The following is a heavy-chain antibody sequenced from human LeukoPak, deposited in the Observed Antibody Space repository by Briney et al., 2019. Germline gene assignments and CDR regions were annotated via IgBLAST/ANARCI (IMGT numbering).Heavy chain of an antibody. V-gene: IGHV4-59*08. CDR1: GGSISSYF. Sequence: SETLSLTCTVSGGSISSYFWSWIRQPPGKGLEWIGYMYYSGSSNYKPSLKSRVTISIDTSKSQFSLKLSSVTAADTAVYYCARVGGLFWFDPWGQGTLVTVSS. D-gene: IGHD3-10*01. CDR3: ARVGGLFWFDP. J-gene: IGHJ5*02. CDR2: MYYSGSS.